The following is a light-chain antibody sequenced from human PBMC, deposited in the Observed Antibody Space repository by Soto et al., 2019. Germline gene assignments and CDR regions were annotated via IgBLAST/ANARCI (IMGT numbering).Light chain of an antibody. CDR3: QQSYSAPYT. Sequence: DIQMTQSPSSLSASVGDRVTITCRASQIISSFLNWYQQEPGKAPKLLIYGASSLQRGVTSRFSGGGSGTDFTLTVGSLQPEDVATYYCQQSYSAPYTFGQGTELEIK. CDR1: QIISSF. CDR2: GAS. V-gene: IGKV1-39*01. J-gene: IGKJ2*01.